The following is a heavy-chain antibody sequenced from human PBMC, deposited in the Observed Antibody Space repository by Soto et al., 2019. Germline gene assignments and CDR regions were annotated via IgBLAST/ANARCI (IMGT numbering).Heavy chain of an antibody. CDR3: ARARHCSGGSCYLYYYYYGMDV. D-gene: IGHD2-15*01. CDR2: IIPIFGTA. CDR1: GGTFSSYA. Sequence: QVQLVQSGAEVKKPGSSVKVSCKASGGTFSSYAISWVRQAPGQGLEWMGGIIPIFGTANYAQKFQGRVTLTADESTSTAYMELSRLRCEDTAVYYCARARHCSGGSCYLYYYYYGMDVWGQGTTVTVSS. J-gene: IGHJ6*02. V-gene: IGHV1-69*12.